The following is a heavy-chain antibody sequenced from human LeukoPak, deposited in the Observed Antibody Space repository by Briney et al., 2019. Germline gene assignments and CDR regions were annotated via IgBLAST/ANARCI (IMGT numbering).Heavy chain of an antibody. J-gene: IGHJ4*02. Sequence: GGSLRLSCAASGFTFNTFGMHWVRQAPGKGLEWVAVLGFDGTKEFYADAVKGRFTVSRDNSKNTLYLQMNSLRAEDTAVYYCARDRANIFASTGGACSQLDYWGQGILVAVSS. V-gene: IGHV3-33*01. CDR1: GFTFNTFG. CDR2: LGFDGTKE. D-gene: IGHD3-3*01. CDR3: ARDRANIFASTGGACSQLDY.